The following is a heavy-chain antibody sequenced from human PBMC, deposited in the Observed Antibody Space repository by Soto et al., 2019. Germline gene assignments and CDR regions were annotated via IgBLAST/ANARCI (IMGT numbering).Heavy chain of an antibody. D-gene: IGHD3-9*01. CDR1: GGSISSYY. Sequence: SETLSLTCTVSGGSISSYYWSWIRQPPGKGLEWIGYIYYSGSTNYNPSLKSRVTISVDTSKNRFSLKLSSVTAADTAVYYCARGYYDILTGYYVDAFDIWGQGTMVTVSS. CDR2: IYYSGST. CDR3: ARGYYDILTGYYVDAFDI. V-gene: IGHV4-59*01. J-gene: IGHJ3*02.